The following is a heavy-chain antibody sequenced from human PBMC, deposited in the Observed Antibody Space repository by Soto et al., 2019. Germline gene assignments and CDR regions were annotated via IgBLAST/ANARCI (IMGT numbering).Heavy chain of an antibody. CDR3: AKDPGHYDILTGYYIPCYFDY. Sequence: PGGSLRLSCTASGFTFSRYYMQWVRQAPGKGLVWVSHINSSGTCTTLADSVKGRFTISRDNSKNTLYLQMNSLRAEDTAVYYCAKDPGHYDILTGYYIPCYFDYWGQGTLVTVSS. V-gene: IGHV3-74*03. CDR1: GFTFSRYY. D-gene: IGHD3-9*01. J-gene: IGHJ4*02. CDR2: INSSGTCT.